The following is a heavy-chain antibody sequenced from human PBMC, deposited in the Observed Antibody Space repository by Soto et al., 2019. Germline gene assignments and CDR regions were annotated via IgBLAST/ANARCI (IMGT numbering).Heavy chain of an antibody. D-gene: IGHD3-10*01. CDR3: ARVLWFGEVGGEYYFDY. CDR1: GGSISSGGYY. J-gene: IGHJ4*02. CDR2: IYYSGST. Sequence: QVQLQESGPGLVKPSQTLSLTCTVSGGSISSGGYYWSWIRQHPGKGLEWIGYIYYSGSTYYNPSLKSRVTISVDTSKNQFSLKLSSVTTADTAVYYCARVLWFGEVGGEYYFDYRGQGTLVTVSS. V-gene: IGHV4-31*03.